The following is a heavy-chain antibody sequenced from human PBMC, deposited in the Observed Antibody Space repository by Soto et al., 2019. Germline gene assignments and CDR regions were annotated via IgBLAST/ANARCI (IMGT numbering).Heavy chain of an antibody. CDR1: GDSISSGDYY. V-gene: IGHV4-30-4*01. Sequence: SETLSLTCAVSGDSISSGDYYGSWIRQPPGKGLEWIGYIYYSGSTYYNPSLKSRVTISVDTSKNQFSLKLSSVTAADTAVYYCARDSRAAAVGYYYYYGMDVWGQGTTVTVSS. CDR3: ARDSRAAAVGYYYYYGMDV. J-gene: IGHJ6*02. CDR2: IYYSGST. D-gene: IGHD6-13*01.